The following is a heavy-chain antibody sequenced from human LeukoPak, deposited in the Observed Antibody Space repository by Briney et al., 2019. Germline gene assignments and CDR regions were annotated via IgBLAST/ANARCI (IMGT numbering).Heavy chain of an antibody. CDR2: INWTGGST. CDR1: GFTFDDSG. D-gene: IGHD3-9*01. J-gene: IGHJ3*02. CDR3: ARDHLSGIRYFDWLPTLHAFDI. Sequence: GGSLRLSCAASGFTFDDSGMSWVRQAPGKGLEWVSGINWTGGSTGYADSVKGRFTISRDNAKNSLYLQMNSLRAEDTAVYYCARDHLSGIRYFDWLPTLHAFDIWGQGTMVTVSS. V-gene: IGHV3-20*04.